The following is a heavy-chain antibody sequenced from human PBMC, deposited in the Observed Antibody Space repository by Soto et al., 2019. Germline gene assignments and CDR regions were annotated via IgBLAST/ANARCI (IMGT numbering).Heavy chain of an antibody. D-gene: IGHD3-10*01. CDR2: ISGSGGST. CDR3: AKEVYYYGSGSYYSHFDY. J-gene: IGHJ4*02. V-gene: IGHV3-23*01. CDR1: GFTFSSYA. Sequence: GGSLRLSCAASGFTFSSYAMSWVRQAPGKGLEWVSAISGSGGSTYYADSVKGRFTISRDNSKNTLYLQMNSLRAEDTAVYYCAKEVYYYGSGSYYSHFDYWGQGTLVTVSS.